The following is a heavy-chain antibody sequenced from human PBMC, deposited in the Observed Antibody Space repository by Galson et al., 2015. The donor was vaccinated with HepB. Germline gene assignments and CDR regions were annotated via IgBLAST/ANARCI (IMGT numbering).Heavy chain of an antibody. CDR1: GYTFTSYG. CDR2: ISAYNGNT. V-gene: IGHV1-18*04. CDR3: ARGGMEQQLSTLDGYYYYYGMDV. D-gene: IGHD6-13*01. J-gene: IGHJ6*02. Sequence: SVKVSCKASGYTFTSYGISWVRQAPGQGLEWMGWISAYNGNTNYAQKLQGRVTMTTDTSTSTAYMELRSLRSDDTAVYYCARGGMEQQLSTLDGYYYYYGMDVWGQGTTVTVSS.